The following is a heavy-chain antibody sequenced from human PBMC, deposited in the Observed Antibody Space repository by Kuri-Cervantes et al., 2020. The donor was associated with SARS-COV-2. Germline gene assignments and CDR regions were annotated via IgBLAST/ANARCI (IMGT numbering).Heavy chain of an antibody. CDR1: GYTFTGYY. J-gene: IGHJ3*02. V-gene: IGHV1-69*05. CDR2: IIPIFGTA. Sequence: SVKVSCKASGYTFTGYYMHWVRQAPGQGLEWMGGIIPIFGTANYAQKFQGRVTITTDESTSTAYMELSRLRSDDTAVYYCARTGVRSPFDIWGQGTMVTVSS. D-gene: IGHD7-27*01. CDR3: ARTGVRSPFDI.